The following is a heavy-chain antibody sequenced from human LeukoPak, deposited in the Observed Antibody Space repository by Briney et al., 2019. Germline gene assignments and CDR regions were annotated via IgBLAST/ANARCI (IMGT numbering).Heavy chain of an antibody. CDR1: GFTFSSYS. J-gene: IGHJ4*02. CDR3: ARVQLEAFDY. V-gene: IGHV3-7*01. Sequence: GGSLRLSCAASGFTFSSYSMNWVRQAPGKGLEWVANIKQDGSEKYYVDSVKGRFTISRDNAKNSLYLQMNSLRAEDTAVYYCARVQLEAFDYWGQGTLVTVSS. CDR2: IKQDGSEK. D-gene: IGHD1-1*01.